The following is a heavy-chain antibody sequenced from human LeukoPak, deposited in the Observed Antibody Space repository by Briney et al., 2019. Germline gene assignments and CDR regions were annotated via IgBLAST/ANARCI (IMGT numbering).Heavy chain of an antibody. Sequence: ASVKVSCKASGYTFTSYYMHWVRQAPGQGLEWMGIINPSGGSTSYAQKFQGRVTMTRDMSTSTVYMELSDLRPDDTAVYYCARDFSGEWEQVTGWWLDPWGQGTLVIVSS. J-gene: IGHJ5*02. CDR3: ARDFSGEWEQVTGWWLDP. CDR2: INPSGGST. CDR1: GYTFTSYY. V-gene: IGHV1-46*01. D-gene: IGHD3-16*01.